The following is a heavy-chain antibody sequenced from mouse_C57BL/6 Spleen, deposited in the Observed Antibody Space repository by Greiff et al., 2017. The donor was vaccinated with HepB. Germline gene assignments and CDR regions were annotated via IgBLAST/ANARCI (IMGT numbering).Heavy chain of an antibody. Sequence: QVHVKQSGPGLVQPSQSLSITCTVSGFSLTSYGVHWVRQSPGKGLEWLVVIWSGGSTDYNAAFISRLSISKDNSKSQVFFKMNSLQADDTAIYYCARGITTVVERYFDVWGTGTTVTVSS. J-gene: IGHJ1*03. CDR2: IWSGGST. CDR3: ARGITTVVERYFDV. CDR1: GFSLTSYG. V-gene: IGHV2-2*01. D-gene: IGHD1-1*01.